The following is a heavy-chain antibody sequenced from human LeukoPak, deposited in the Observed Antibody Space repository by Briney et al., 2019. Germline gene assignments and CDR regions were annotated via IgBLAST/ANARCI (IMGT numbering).Heavy chain of an antibody. CDR2: IYYSGST. CDR1: GGSISSSSYY. J-gene: IGHJ3*02. D-gene: IGHD4-17*01. Sequence: SETLSLTCTVSGGSISSSSYYWGWIRQPPGKGLEWIGSIYYSGSTYYNPSLKSRLTISVDTSKNQFSLKLSSATASDTAVYYCARRLTTVNAFDIWGQGTMVTVSS. V-gene: IGHV4-39*01. CDR3: ARRLTTVNAFDI.